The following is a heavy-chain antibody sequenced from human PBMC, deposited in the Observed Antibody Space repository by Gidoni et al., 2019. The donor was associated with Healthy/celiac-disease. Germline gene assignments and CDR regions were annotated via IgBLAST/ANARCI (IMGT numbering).Heavy chain of an antibody. Sequence: QVQLVESGGGVVQPGRSLRLSCAASGFTLSSYGMHWVRQAPGKGLEWVAVIWYDGSNKYYADSVKGRFTISRDNSKNTLYLQMNSLRAEDTAVYYCAREGVAYCGGDCYFFDYWGQGTLVTVSS. D-gene: IGHD2-21*01. J-gene: IGHJ4*02. CDR2: IWYDGSNK. CDR3: AREGVAYCGGDCYFFDY. V-gene: IGHV3-33*01. CDR1: GFTLSSYG.